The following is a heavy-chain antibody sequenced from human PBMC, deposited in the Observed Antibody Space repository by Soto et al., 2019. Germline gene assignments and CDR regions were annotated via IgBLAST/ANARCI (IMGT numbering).Heavy chain of an antibody. CDR1: GFTFSSYG. Sequence: GGSLRLSCAASGFTFSSYGMHWVRQAPGKGLEWVAVIWYDGSNKYYADSVKGRFTISRDNSKNTLYLQMNSLRAEDTAVYYCARDRGNYYDSSGYYTYYFDYWGQGTLVTVSS. J-gene: IGHJ4*02. V-gene: IGHV3-33*01. CDR3: ARDRGNYYDSSGYYTYYFDY. D-gene: IGHD3-22*01. CDR2: IWYDGSNK.